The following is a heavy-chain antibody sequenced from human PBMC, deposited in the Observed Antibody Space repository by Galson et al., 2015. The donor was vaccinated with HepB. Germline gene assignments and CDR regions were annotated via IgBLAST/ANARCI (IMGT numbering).Heavy chain of an antibody. CDR3: AKGVGAMKYAFDI. CDR1: GFTFSSYA. CDR2: ISGSGGST. V-gene: IGHV3-23*01. D-gene: IGHD1-26*01. J-gene: IGHJ3*02. Sequence: SLRLSCAASGFTFSSYAMSWVRQAPGKGLEWVSAISGSGGSTYYADSVKGRFTISRDNSKNTLYLQMNSLRAEDTAVYYCAKGVGAMKYAFDIWGQGTMVTVSS.